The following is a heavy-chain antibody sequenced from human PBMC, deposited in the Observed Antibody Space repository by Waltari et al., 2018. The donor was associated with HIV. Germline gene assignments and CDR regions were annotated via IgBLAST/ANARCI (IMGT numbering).Heavy chain of an antibody. D-gene: IGHD3-16*01. CDR3: ARGFFQNDLRGLFDL. V-gene: IGHV1-2*06. CDR1: GYSFLTYY. Sequence: QVHLVQSGAEVKLPGASVGGSCTASGYSFLTYYVHWVRQAPGQGLQWMGRINPKSGVTNYPQKFQGRVSMTRDTSISTAYLEVTTLRSDDTAVYYCARGFFQNDLRGLFDLWGRGTLVTVSS. CDR2: INPKSGVT. J-gene: IGHJ2*01.